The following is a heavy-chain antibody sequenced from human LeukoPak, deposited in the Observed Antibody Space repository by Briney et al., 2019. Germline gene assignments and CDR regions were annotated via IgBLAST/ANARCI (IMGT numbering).Heavy chain of an antibody. CDR3: ARVAAAGSEYFQH. Sequence: GGSLRLSCAASGFTFSSYGMHWVRQAPGKGLEWVAVIWYDGSNKYYADSVKGRFTTSRDNSKNTLYLQMNSLRAEDTAVYYCARVAAAGSEYFQHWGQGTLVTVSS. CDR1: GFTFSSYG. V-gene: IGHV3-33*01. J-gene: IGHJ1*01. CDR2: IWYDGSNK. D-gene: IGHD6-13*01.